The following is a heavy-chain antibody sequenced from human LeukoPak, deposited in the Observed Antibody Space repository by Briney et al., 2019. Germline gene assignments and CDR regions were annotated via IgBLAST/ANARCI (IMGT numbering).Heavy chain of an antibody. D-gene: IGHD3-10*01. CDR2: INHSGST. V-gene: IGHV4-34*03. CDR3: TGYYYGSGSFLYYYYYYMDV. J-gene: IGHJ6*03. CDR1: GGSFSGYY. Sequence: SETLSLTCAVYGGSFSGYYWSWIRQPPGKGLEWIGEINHSGSTNYNPSLKSRVTISVDTSKNQFSLKLSSVTAADTAVYYCTGYYYGSGSFLYYYYYYMDVWGKGTTVTVSS.